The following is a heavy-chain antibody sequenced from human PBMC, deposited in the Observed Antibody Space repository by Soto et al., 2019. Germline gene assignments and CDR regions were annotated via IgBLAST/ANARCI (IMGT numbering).Heavy chain of an antibody. D-gene: IGHD2-2*01. J-gene: IGHJ4*02. CDR1: GFTFSSYA. Sequence: GGSLRLSCAASGFTFSSYAMSWVRQAPGKGLEWVSAISGSGGSTYYADSVKGRFTISRDNSKNTLYLQMNSLRAEDTAVYYCARSLYCSSTSCPYFDYWGQGTLVTVSS. V-gene: IGHV3-23*01. CDR2: ISGSGGST. CDR3: ARSLYCSSTSCPYFDY.